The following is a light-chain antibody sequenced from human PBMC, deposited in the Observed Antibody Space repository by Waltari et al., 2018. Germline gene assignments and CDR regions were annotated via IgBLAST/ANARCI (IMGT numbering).Light chain of an antibody. CDR1: QSVSSSY. CDR2: GAS. V-gene: IGKV3-20*01. CDR3: QQYGSSPWT. J-gene: IGKJ1*01. Sequence: EIVLTQSPGTLSLSTGERATLPCRASQSVSSSYLAWYKQKPGQAPRVLIHGASNRATGIPDRFSGSGSGTDFTLTISRLEPEDFAVYYCQQYGSSPWTFGQGTKVEIK.